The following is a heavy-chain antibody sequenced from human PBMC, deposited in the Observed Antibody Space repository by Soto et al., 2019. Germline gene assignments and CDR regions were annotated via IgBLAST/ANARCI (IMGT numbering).Heavy chain of an antibody. Sequence: QVQLQQWGAGLLKPSETLSLTCAVYGGSFSGYYWSWIRQPPGKGLEWIGEINHSGSTNYNPSLKSRVTISVDTSKKQFSLKLSSVTAADTAVYYCARVIYDFWSGYPRRNYFDYWGQGTLVTVSS. CDR2: INHSGST. CDR1: GGSFSGYY. CDR3: ARVIYDFWSGYPRRNYFDY. V-gene: IGHV4-34*01. J-gene: IGHJ4*02. D-gene: IGHD3-3*01.